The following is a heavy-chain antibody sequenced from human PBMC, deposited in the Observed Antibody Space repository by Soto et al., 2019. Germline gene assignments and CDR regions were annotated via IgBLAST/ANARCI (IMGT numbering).Heavy chain of an antibody. CDR2: ISHDGINK. CDR1: KFIFGNYA. Sequence: QVQLVESGGGVVQPGRSLRLSCEDSKFIFGNYAIHWGRHTPGKGLEWVTIISHDGINKYYADSVKGRFTISRDNSKNTLYLHMNSLRPEDTALYYCASGPGFGYYYYGMDVWGQGTTVTVSS. D-gene: IGHD3-10*01. J-gene: IGHJ6*02. V-gene: IGHV3-30-3*01. CDR3: ASGPGFGYYYYGMDV.